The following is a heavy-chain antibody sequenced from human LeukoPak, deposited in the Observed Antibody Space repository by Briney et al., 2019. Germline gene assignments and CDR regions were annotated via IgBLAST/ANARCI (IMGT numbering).Heavy chain of an antibody. Sequence: GGSLRLSCAASGFTFSNYGMSWVRQAPGMGLEWVSAISGSSSSTYYADSVKGRFTISRDNSKNTLYLQMNSLRAEDTAVYYCAKAAGFMVRGVISDYWGQGTLVTVSS. V-gene: IGHV3-23*01. CDR3: AKAAGFMVRGVISDY. J-gene: IGHJ4*02. CDR1: GFTFSNYG. CDR2: ISGSSSST. D-gene: IGHD3-10*01.